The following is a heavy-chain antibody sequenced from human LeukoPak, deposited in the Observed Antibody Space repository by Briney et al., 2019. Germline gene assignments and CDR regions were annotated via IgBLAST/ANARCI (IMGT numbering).Heavy chain of an antibody. CDR3: TRDPEALDY. CDR2: IRSSGNTI. V-gene: IGHV3-48*02. J-gene: IGHJ4*02. CDR1: GFTFSSYS. Sequence: PGGSLRLSCAASGFTFSSYSMNWVRQAPGKGLEWVSYIRSSGNTIYYADSVKGRFTISRDNAKNSLYLQMSSLRDEDTAVYYCTRDPEALDYWGQGTVVTVSS.